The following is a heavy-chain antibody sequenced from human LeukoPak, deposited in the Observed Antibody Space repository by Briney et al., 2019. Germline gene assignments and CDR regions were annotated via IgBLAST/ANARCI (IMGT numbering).Heavy chain of an antibody. V-gene: IGHV3-15*01. CDR3: TKTFHGDSSFDH. CDR2: IKSKTEGGTT. CDR1: EFTFSSYW. Sequence: PGGSLRLSCAASEFTFSSYWMGWVRQAPGKGLECVGRIKSKTEGGTTDYAAPVKGRFTISRDDSKNTLYLQMNSLKTEDTALYYCTKTFHGDSSFDHWGQGTLVTVSS. D-gene: IGHD3-22*01. J-gene: IGHJ5*02.